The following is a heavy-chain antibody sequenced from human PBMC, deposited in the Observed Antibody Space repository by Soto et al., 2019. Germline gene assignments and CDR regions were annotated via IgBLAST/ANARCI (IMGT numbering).Heavy chain of an antibody. D-gene: IGHD3-22*01. Sequence: QVQLVQSGAAVKKPGSSVKVSCKASGGTFSSYTISWVRQAPGQGLEWMGRIIPILGIANYAQKFQGRVTITADKSTSTAYMELSSLRSEDTAVYYCARDPYYYDSSGYAFDIWGQGTMVTVSS. V-gene: IGHV1-69*08. CDR1: GGTFSSYT. CDR2: IIPILGIA. J-gene: IGHJ3*02. CDR3: ARDPYYYDSSGYAFDI.